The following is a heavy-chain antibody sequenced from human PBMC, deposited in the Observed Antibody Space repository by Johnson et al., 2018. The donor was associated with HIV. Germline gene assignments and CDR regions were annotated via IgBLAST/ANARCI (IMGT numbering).Heavy chain of an antibody. CDR1: GFTFSSYA. CDR2: ISYDGSNK. J-gene: IGHJ3*02. D-gene: IGHD3-3*02. V-gene: IGHV3-30-3*01. CDR3: AKAFCPGCDAFEI. Sequence: VESGGGVVQPGRSLRLSCAASGFTFSSYAMHWVRQAPGKGLEWVAVISYDGSNKYYADSVKGRFTISRDNSKNTLDLQMNSLRTEDTGVYYCAKAFCPGCDAFEIWGQGTLVTVSS.